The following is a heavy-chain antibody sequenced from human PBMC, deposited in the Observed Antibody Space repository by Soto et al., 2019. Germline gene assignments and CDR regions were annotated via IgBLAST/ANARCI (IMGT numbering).Heavy chain of an antibody. CDR3: AKGPARGIVGAYDYYGIDV. CDR2: ISGSGGCT. J-gene: IGHJ6*02. D-gene: IGHD1-26*01. Sequence: EVQLLESGGGLVQPGGSLRLSCAASGFTFSSYAMSWVRQAPGKGLEWVSAISGSGGCTYYADSVKGRFTISRDNSNNTLYLQMTSLSAEDKAVYYGAKGPARGIVGAYDYYGIDVWGQGTTVTVSS. CDR1: GFTFSSYA. V-gene: IGHV3-23*01.